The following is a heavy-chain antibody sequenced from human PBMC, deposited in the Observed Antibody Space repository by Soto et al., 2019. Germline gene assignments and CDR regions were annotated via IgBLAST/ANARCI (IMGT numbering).Heavy chain of an antibody. Sequence: SETLSLTCTVSGGSISSGGYYWSWIRQHPGKGLEWIGYIYYSGSTYYNPSLKSRVTISVDTSKNQFSLKLSSVTAADTAVYYCRIGYYYYYYMDVWGKGTTVTVSS. J-gene: IGHJ6*03. D-gene: IGHD2-15*01. CDR2: IYYSGST. CDR3: RIGYYYYYYMDV. CDR1: GGSISSGGYY. V-gene: IGHV4-31*03.